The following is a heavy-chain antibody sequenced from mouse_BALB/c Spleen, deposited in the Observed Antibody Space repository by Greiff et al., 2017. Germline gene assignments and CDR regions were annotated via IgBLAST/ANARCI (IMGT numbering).Heavy chain of an antibody. CDR3: ATPYGSSYYFDY. CDR1: GYSITSDYA. CDR2: ISYSGST. Sequence: EVKLVESGPGLVKPSQSLSLTCTVTGYSITSDYAWNWIRQFPGNKLEWMGYISYSGSTSYNPSLKSRISITRDTSKNQFFLQLNSVTTEDTATYYCATPYGSSYYFDYWGQGTTLTVSS. V-gene: IGHV3-2*02. J-gene: IGHJ2*01. D-gene: IGHD1-1*01.